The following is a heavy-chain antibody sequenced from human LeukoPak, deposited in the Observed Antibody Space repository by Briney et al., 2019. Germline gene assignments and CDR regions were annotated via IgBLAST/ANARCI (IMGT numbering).Heavy chain of an antibody. D-gene: IGHD3-10*01. V-gene: IGHV3-21*01. Sequence: KSGGSLRLSCAASGFTFSSYSMNWVRQAPGKGLEWVSSISSSSSYIYYADSVKGRFTISRDNAKNSLYLQMNSLRAEDTAVYYCARDRWFGVTLYGMDVWGQGTTVTVSS. CDR2: ISSSSSYI. CDR1: GFTFSSYS. CDR3: ARDRWFGVTLYGMDV. J-gene: IGHJ6*02.